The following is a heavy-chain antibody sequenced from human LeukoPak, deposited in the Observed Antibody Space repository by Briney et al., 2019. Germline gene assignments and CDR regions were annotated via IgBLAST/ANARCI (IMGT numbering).Heavy chain of an antibody. D-gene: IGHD2-2*01. CDR1: GGSVSSGSYY. Sequence: SETLSLTCTVSGGSVSSGSYYWSWIRQPPGKGLEWIGEINHSGSTNYNPSLKSRVTISVDTSKNQFSLKLSSVTAADTAVYYCARGRRYCSSTSCYGRYGMDVWGQGTTVTVSS. V-gene: IGHV4-39*07. CDR3: ARGRRYCSSTSCYGRYGMDV. J-gene: IGHJ6*02. CDR2: INHSGST.